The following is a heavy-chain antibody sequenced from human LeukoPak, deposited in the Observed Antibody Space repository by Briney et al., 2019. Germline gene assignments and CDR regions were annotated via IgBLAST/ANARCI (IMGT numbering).Heavy chain of an antibody. CDR3: ARSDCSSTSCYSPALAWFDP. V-gene: IGHV4-39*01. CDR2: IYYSGST. Sequence: SETLSLTCTVSGGSISSSTYYWGWIRHPPGKGLEWIGSIYYSGSTYHRPSLKTRLTISVDTSKNQFSLKLSSVTAADTAVYYCARSDCSSTSCYSPALAWFDPWGQGTLVTVSS. J-gene: IGHJ5*02. CDR1: GGSISSSTYY. D-gene: IGHD2-2*01.